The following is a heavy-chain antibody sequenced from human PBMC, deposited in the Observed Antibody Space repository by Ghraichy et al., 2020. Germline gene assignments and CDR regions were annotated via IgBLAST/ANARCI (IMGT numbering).Heavy chain of an antibody. CDR3: AGSFTVIRYFDL. V-gene: IGHV4-39*01. J-gene: IGHJ2*01. CDR1: GGSITSSNYY. D-gene: IGHD4-23*01. Sequence: SETLSLTCSVSGGSITSSNYYWGWIRQSPGKGLEWIGSLHHTGSTYYNPSLKSRVTMSADTSTNQFSLRLTSVTAADTSVYYCAGSFTVIRYFDLWGRGTLVTVSP. CDR2: LHHTGST.